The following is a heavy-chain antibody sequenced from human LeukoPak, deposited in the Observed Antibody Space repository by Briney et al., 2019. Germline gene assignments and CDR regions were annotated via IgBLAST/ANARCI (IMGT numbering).Heavy chain of an antibody. CDR1: GGTFSSYA. CDR2: IIPIFGTA. V-gene: IGHV1-69*13. Sequence: SVKVSCKASGGTFSSYAISWVRQAPGQGLEWMGGIIPIFGTANYAQKFQGRVTITADESTSTAYMELSSLRSEDTAVYYCAGGYSYGPTDFDYWGQGALVTVSS. J-gene: IGHJ4*02. CDR3: AGGYSYGPTDFDY. D-gene: IGHD5-18*01.